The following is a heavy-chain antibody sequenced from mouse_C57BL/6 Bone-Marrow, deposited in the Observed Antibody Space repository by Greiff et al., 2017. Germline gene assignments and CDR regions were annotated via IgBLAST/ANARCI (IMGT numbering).Heavy chain of an antibody. CDR3: AKSRWAWFAY. V-gene: IGHV1-52*01. CDR2: IDPSDSDT. J-gene: IGHJ3*01. Sequence: QVQLQQPGAELVRPGSSVKLSCKASGYTFTSYWMPWVEQRPIQGLEWIGNIDPSDSDTHYNQKFKDKATLTVDKSSSTAYMQLSSLTSEDSAVYYGAKSRWAWFAYWGQGTLVTVSA. CDR1: GYTFTSYW. D-gene: IGHD1-1*02.